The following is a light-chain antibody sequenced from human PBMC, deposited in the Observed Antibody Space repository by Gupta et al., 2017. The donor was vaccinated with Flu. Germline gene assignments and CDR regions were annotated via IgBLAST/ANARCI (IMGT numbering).Light chain of an antibody. J-gene: IGLJ3*02. V-gene: IGLV6-57*01. CDR3: QSYDSSNWV. CDR2: EDN. Sequence: TVTISCTRSSGSIASNYVQWYQQRPGSSPTTVIYEDNQRPSGVPDRFSGSIDSSSNSASLTIAGLKTEDEADYYCQSYDSSNWVFGGGTKLTVL. CDR1: SGSIASNY.